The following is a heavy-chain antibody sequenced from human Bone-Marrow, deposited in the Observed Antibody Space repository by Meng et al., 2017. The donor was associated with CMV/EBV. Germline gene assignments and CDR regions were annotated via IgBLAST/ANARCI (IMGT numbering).Heavy chain of an antibody. CDR3: ARERWQNKRGFFDY. CDR2: ISSSGSTI. J-gene: IGHJ4*02. Sequence: GESLKISCAASGFTFSSYEMNWVRQAPGKGLEWVSYISSSGSTIYYADSVKGRFTISRDNAKNSLYLQMNSLRAEDTAVYYCARERWQNKRGFFDYWGQGTLVTVSS. D-gene: IGHD2-15*01. V-gene: IGHV3-48*03. CDR1: GFTFSSYE.